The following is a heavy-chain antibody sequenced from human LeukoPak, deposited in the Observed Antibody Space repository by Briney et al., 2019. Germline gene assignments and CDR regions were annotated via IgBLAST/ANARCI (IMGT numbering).Heavy chain of an antibody. CDR2: INPSGGST. Sequence: GASVKVSCKASGYTFTSYYMHWVRQAPGQGLEWMGIINPSGGSTSYAQKFQGRVTMTRDMSTSTVYMELSSLRSEDTAVYYCAREFGPQVGANYFDYWGQGTLVTVSS. D-gene: IGHD1-26*01. CDR1: GYTFTSYY. J-gene: IGHJ4*02. CDR3: AREFGPQVGANYFDY. V-gene: IGHV1-46*01.